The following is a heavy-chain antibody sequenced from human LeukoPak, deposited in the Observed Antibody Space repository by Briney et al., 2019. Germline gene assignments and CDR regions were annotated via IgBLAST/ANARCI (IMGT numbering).Heavy chain of an antibody. CDR2: ISGSGGST. CDR3: AKSSTYYHILTGYLGHYFDY. D-gene: IGHD3-9*01. Sequence: GGSLRLSCAASGFTFSSYAMSWVRQAPGKGLEWVSAISGSGGSTYYADSVKGRFTISRDNSKNTLYLQMNSLRAEDTAVYYCAKSSTYYHILTGYLGHYFDYWGQGTLVTDSS. J-gene: IGHJ4*02. V-gene: IGHV3-23*01. CDR1: GFTFSSYA.